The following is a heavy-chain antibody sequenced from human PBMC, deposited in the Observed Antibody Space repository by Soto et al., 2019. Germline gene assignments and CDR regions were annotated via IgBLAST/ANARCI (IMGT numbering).Heavy chain of an antibody. CDR1: GFTFSSYA. Sequence: PGGSLRLSCAASGFTFSSYAMSWVRQAPGKGLEWVSAISGSGGSTYYADSVKGRFTISRDNSKNTLYLQMNSLRAEDTAVYYCAKAFRGTYDSSGYYSDYWGQGTLVTVSS. V-gene: IGHV3-23*01. J-gene: IGHJ4*02. D-gene: IGHD3-22*01. CDR2: ISGSGGST. CDR3: AKAFRGTYDSSGYYSDY.